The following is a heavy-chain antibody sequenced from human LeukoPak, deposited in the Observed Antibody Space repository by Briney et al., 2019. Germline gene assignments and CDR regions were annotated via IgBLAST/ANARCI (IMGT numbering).Heavy chain of an antibody. V-gene: IGHV3-15*05. J-gene: IGHJ4*02. Sequence: KPGGSLRLSCAASGFTFKDAWMSWVRQAPGKGLEWVGRIKRKTDGWTIDYAAPVKGRFTISRDDSTDTLLLRMNSLRVEDTALYFCTTGLERGLAVGGTGGFDYWGQGALVTVSS. D-gene: IGHD6-19*01. CDR1: GFTFKDAW. CDR2: IKRKTDGWTI. CDR3: TTGLERGLAVGGTGGFDY.